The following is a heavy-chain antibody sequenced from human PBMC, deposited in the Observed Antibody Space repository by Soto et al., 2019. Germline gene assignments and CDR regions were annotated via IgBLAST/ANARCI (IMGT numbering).Heavy chain of an antibody. J-gene: IGHJ5*02. CDR2: IDGSGGTT. Sequence: PGGSLRLSCAASGFPFSSTDMTWVRQAPGKGLDWVSTIDGSGGTTYYADSVKGRFTISRDNSMNTVYLQRNSLRADETALYYCAKNSGWFNTWGQGALVTVSA. V-gene: IGHV3-23*01. D-gene: IGHD3-10*01. CDR3: AKNSGWFNT. CDR1: GFPFSSTD.